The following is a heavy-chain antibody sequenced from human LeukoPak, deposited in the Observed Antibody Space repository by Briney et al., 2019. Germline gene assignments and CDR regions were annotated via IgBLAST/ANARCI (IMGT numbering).Heavy chain of an antibody. Sequence: PGGSLRLSCAASGFTFRNHGMHWVRQAPGKGLEWVAVIWYDGSIQYYADSVKGRFTISRDNSENTVSLQMNSLRAEDTAVYYCVRDWRSLYLDFWGLGTLVAVSS. CDR3: VRDWRSLYLDF. CDR1: GFTFRNHG. D-gene: IGHD3-3*01. J-gene: IGHJ4*02. CDR2: IWYDGSIQ. V-gene: IGHV3-33*01.